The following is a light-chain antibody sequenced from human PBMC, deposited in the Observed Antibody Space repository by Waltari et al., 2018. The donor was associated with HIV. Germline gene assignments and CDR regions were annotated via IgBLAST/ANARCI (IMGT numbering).Light chain of an antibody. CDR2: EDN. J-gene: IGLJ1*01. Sequence: SYELTQPPSVSVSPGQTARITCSGDALQKKYAYWYQQKSGQAPVLVIYEDNKRPSGIPEGFSGSSSGTMATLTISGAQVEDEADYYCYSPDSSGNHRGVFGSGTKVTVL. CDR1: ALQKKY. V-gene: IGLV3-10*01. CDR3: YSPDSSGNHRGV.